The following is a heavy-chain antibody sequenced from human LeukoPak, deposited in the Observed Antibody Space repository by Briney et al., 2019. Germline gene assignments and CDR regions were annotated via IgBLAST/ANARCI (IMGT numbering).Heavy chain of an antibody. J-gene: IGHJ4*02. V-gene: IGHV4-4*02. D-gene: IGHD3-22*01. CDR2: MYLSGTT. Sequence: SETLSLTCTVSGDSINGLDLWSWVRQPPGKGLEWIGEMYLSGTTHSNPSVKSRVTISIDKSKNQFFLNLSSVTAADTAVYYFAGLLGRYISGLNNYSFDYGGQGTLVTVSS. CDR1: GDSINGLDL. CDR3: AGLLGRYISGLNNYSFDY.